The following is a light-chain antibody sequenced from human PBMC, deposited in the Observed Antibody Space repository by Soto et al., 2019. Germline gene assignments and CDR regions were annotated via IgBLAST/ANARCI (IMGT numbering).Light chain of an antibody. J-gene: IGKJ2*01. V-gene: IGKV2-28*01. CDR3: MQALQTPYT. CDR1: QSLLHSNGYNY. Sequence: DIVMTQSPLSLPVTPGEPASISCRSSQSLLHSNGYNYLDWYLQKPGQSPQLLIYLGSNRASGVPDRFSDSGSGTDFTLKISRVEAEDVGVYYCMQALQTPYTFGQGTKLRSN. CDR2: LGS.